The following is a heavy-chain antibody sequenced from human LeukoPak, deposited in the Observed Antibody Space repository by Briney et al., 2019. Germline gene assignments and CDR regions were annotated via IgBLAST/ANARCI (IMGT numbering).Heavy chain of an antibody. CDR2: IYHSGAT. CDR1: GYSISRGNF. J-gene: IGHJ4*02. Sequence: NTSETLSLTCSVSGYSISRGNFWGWIRQPPGKGLEWIGTIYHSGATYYNPSLKSRVTISVDTSKNQFSLKLSSVTAADTAVYYCARLGPPPWYRTYYYGSGSYWGQGTLVTVSS. D-gene: IGHD3-10*01. V-gene: IGHV4-38-2*01. CDR3: ARLGPPPWYRTYYYGSGSY.